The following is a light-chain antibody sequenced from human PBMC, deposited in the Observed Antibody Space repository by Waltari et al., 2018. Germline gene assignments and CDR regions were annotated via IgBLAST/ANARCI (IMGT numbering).Light chain of an antibody. Sequence: QSVLTQPPSVSAAPGQKVTVSCSGTTSNLGNYYVSWYQHLPGTAPKLLIFDNSQRPSGIPERFSGSKSGTSATLGITGLQNGDEADYYCGTWDSSLDSYVFGSGSKVTVL. J-gene: IGLJ1*01. CDR2: DNS. CDR3: GTWDSSLDSYV. V-gene: IGLV1-51*01. CDR1: TSNLGNYY.